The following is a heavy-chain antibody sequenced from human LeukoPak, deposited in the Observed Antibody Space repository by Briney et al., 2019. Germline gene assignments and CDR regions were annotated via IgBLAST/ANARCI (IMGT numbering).Heavy chain of an antibody. CDR3: ARNGGQLDFDF. CDR2: ISYDGSNK. V-gene: IGHV3-30*04. CDR1: GFTFSSYA. D-gene: IGHD6-6*01. Sequence: GGSLRLSCAASGFTFSSYAMHWVRQAPGKGLEWVAVISYDGSNKYYADSVKGRFTNSRDNSKNTLYLQMNSLRAEDTAVYYCARNGGQLDFDFWGQGTLVTVSS. J-gene: IGHJ4*02.